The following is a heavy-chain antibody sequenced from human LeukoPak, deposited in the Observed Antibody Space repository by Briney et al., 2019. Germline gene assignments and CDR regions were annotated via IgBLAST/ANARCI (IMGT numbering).Heavy chain of an antibody. D-gene: IGHD3-22*01. CDR1: GFTFSSYA. CDR2: ISGSGGSK. V-gene: IGHV3-23*01. Sequence: GGSLRLSCAASGFTFSSYAMSWARQPPGKGLEWVLAISGSGGSKYYADTVTGRFTIYRDNSKNTLYLQMNGLRAEDTAVYYCAQAGQYYYDSSGSYLVDYWGQGTLVTVSS. J-gene: IGHJ4*02. CDR3: AQAGQYYYDSSGSYLVDY.